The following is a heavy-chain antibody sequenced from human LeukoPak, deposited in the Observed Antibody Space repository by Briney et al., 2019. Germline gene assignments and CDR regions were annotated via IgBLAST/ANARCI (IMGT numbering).Heavy chain of an antibody. V-gene: IGHV3-7*01. D-gene: IGHD3-16*02. Sequence: PGGSLRLSCAASGFTFSSYSMNWVRQAPGKGLEWVANIKEDGSEKYYVDSVKGRFTMSRDNAKNSVYLQMNRLRVEDTAVYYCARRSYRGVIGLYYHYYMDVWGKGTPVTVSS. CDR3: ARRSYRGVIGLYYHYYMDV. CDR2: IKEDGSEK. J-gene: IGHJ6*03. CDR1: GFTFSSYS.